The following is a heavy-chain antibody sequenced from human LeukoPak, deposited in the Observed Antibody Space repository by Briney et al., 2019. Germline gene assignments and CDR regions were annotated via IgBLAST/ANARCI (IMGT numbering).Heavy chain of an antibody. CDR2: IYSGGST. D-gene: IGHD6-19*01. J-gene: IGHJ4*02. CDR1: GFTVSSNY. Sequence: PGGSLRLSCAVSGFTVSSNYMSWVRQAPGKGLEWVSVIYSGGSTYYADSVKGRFTISRDNSKNTLFLQMSSLRAEDTAVYYCARVYSSGYYFFDYWGQGTLVTVSS. V-gene: IGHV3-66*01. CDR3: ARVYSSGYYFFDY.